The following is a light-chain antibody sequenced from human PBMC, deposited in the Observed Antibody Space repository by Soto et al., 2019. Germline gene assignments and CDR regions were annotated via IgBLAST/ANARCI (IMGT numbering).Light chain of an antibody. CDR1: QSVSSY. Sequence: EIVLTQSPATLSLSPGERATLSCRASQSVSSYLAWYQQKPGQAPRLLIYDASNRATGIPARFSGSGSGTDFTLTISXLEPXXXXXXXXXXXXXXXXIXXGQGXRLEIK. J-gene: IGKJ5*01. V-gene: IGKV3-11*01. CDR2: DAS. CDR3: XXXXXXXXIX.